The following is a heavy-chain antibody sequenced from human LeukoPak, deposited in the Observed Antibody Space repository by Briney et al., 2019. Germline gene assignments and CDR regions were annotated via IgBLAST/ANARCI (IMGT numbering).Heavy chain of an antibody. Sequence: MPSETLSLICPVSGGSISNYYYWTWIRQPPGKGLEWIGYVYYTGSTNFNPSLKSRVTMSLDTSRNQFSLKLTSLTAADTAVYYCARGAMATTPFFDYWGQGTLVTVSS. CDR2: VYYTGST. D-gene: IGHD5-24*01. CDR1: GGSISNYY. V-gene: IGHV4-59*01. CDR3: ARGAMATTPFFDY. J-gene: IGHJ4*02.